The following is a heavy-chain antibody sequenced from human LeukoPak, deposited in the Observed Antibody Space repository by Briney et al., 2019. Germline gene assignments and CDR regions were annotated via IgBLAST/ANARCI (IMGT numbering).Heavy chain of an antibody. D-gene: IGHD4-17*01. Sequence: GGSLRLSCAASGFIFSDYYMGWIRQAPGRGLEWISYITDNGYKIYYTDSVKGRFTMSRDNAKKSLYLQMNSLRAEDTAVYYCARDRYGDHLFDYWGQGTLVTVSS. V-gene: IGHV3-11*04. CDR1: GFIFSDYY. CDR2: ITDNGYKI. CDR3: ARDRYGDHLFDY. J-gene: IGHJ4*02.